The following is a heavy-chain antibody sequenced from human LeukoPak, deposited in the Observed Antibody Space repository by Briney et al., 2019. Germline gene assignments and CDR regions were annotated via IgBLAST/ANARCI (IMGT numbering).Heavy chain of an antibody. V-gene: IGHV3-30*03. J-gene: IGHJ3*02. CDR3: AREEMAQVGSTFDI. D-gene: IGHD5-24*01. Sequence: GGSLRLSCAASGFTFSNYGMYWVRQAPGKGLEGVAIISYDGNDKYYADSVKGRFSISRDNSRNTLYLQMNYLRAEDTAVYYCAREEMAQVGSTFDIWGQGTMVTVSS. CDR1: GFTFSNYG. CDR2: ISYDGNDK.